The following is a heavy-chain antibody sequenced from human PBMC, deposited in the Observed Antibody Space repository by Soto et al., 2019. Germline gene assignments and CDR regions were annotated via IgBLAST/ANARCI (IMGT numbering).Heavy chain of an antibody. Sequence: GESLRLSCAASGFTFSSYAMHWVRQAPGKGLEWVAVISYDGSNKYYADSVKGRFTISRDNSKNTLYLQMNSLRAEDTAVYYCARRSVAGKLCLDYRGQGTLATVS. V-gene: IGHV3-30-3*01. CDR3: ARRSVAGKLCLDY. D-gene: IGHD6-19*01. J-gene: IGHJ4*02. CDR2: ISYDGSNK. CDR1: GFTFSSYA.